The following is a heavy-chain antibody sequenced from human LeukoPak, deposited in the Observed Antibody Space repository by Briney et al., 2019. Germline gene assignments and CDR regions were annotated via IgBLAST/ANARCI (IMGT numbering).Heavy chain of an antibody. CDR1: GFTFSSYA. CDR2: ISYDGSNK. J-gene: IGHJ4*02. D-gene: IGHD1-1*01. CDR3: ARDGTIVPLERLQPLDY. V-gene: IGHV3-30*04. Sequence: GGSLRLSCAASGFTFSSYAMHWVRQAPGKGLEGVAVISYDGSNKYYADSVKGRFTISRDNSKNTLYLQMNSLRAEDTAVYYCARDGTIVPLERLQPLDYWGQGTLVTVSS.